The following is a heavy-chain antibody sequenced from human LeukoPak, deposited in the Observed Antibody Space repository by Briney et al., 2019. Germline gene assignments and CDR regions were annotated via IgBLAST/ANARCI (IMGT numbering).Heavy chain of an antibody. J-gene: IGHJ6*03. V-gene: IGHV4-59*01. CDR3: ARVAVVPAAEPTPYYYYYMDV. CDR2: IYYSGST. CDR1: GGSISSYY. Sequence: SETLSLTCTVSGGSISSYYWSWIRQPPGKGLEWIGYIYYSGSTNYNPSLKSRVTISVDTSKNQFSLKLSSVTAADTAVYYCARVAVVPAAEPTPYYYYYMDVWGKGTTVTISS. D-gene: IGHD2-2*01.